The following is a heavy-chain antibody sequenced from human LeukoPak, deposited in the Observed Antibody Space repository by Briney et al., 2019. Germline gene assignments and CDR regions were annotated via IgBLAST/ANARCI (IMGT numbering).Heavy chain of an antibody. CDR2: IKSETDGGTT. CDR3: TPHYEGYFDD. D-gene: IGHD4-17*01. CDR1: GITFTYAW. Sequence: GGSLRLSCAASGITFTYAWMSWVRQAPGKGLEWVGRIKSETDGGTTDYAAPVKGRFSISRDDSRNTLYLQMNSLKTEDTAVYYCTPHYEGYFDDWGQGTLVTVSS. V-gene: IGHV3-15*01. J-gene: IGHJ4*02.